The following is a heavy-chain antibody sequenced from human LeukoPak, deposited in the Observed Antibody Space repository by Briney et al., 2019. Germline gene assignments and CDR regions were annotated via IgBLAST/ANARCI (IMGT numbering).Heavy chain of an antibody. CDR3: ASLDFGDYGDY. D-gene: IGHD4-17*01. V-gene: IGHV4-39*01. CDR2: INYSGNT. J-gene: IGHJ4*02. Sequence: PSETLSLTCTVSGGSISSSTYYWGWFRQPPGKGLEWIAYINYSGNTYYDPSLKSRVTISVDTSRNQFSLTLTSVTASDTAVYYCASLDFGDYGDYWGQGTLVTVSS. CDR1: GGSISSSTYY.